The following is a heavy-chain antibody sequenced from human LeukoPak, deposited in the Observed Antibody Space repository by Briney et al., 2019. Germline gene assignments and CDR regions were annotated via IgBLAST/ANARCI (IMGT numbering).Heavy chain of an antibody. D-gene: IGHD3-22*01. CDR1: GFTFSSYG. CDR2: IRYDGSNK. V-gene: IGHV3-30*02. Sequence: PGGSLRLSCAASGFTFSSYGMHWVRQAPGKGLEWVAFIRYDGSNKYYADSVKGRFTISRDNSKNTLYLQMNSLRAEDTAVYYCAKDMADSSGYSFDYWGQGTLVTVSS. CDR3: AKDMADSSGYSFDY. J-gene: IGHJ4*02.